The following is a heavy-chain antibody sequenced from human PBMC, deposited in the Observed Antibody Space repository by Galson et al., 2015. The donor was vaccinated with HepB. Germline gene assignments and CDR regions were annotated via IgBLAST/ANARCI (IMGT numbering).Heavy chain of an antibody. CDR3: ARGGSYSSLDY. CDR1: GFTFSSYS. J-gene: IGHJ4*02. V-gene: IGHV3-21*01. D-gene: IGHD6-13*01. CDR2: ISSSSSSI. Sequence: SLRLSCAASGFTFSSYSMNWVRQAPGKGLEWVSSISSSSSSIYYADSVKGRFTISRDNAKNSLHLQMNSLTAEDTAVYYCARGGSYSSLDYWGQGTLVTVSS.